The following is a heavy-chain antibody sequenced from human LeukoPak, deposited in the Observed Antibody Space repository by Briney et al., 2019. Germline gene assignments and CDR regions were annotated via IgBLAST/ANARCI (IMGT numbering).Heavy chain of an antibody. Sequence: GASVTVSFKGSVYTFTRYGISWVRQAPGQGLEWMGWISAYNGNTNYAQKLQGRVTMTTDTSTSTAYMELRSLRSDDTAVYYCASGWVSRDYWGQGTLVTVSS. CDR3: ASGWVSRDY. CDR2: ISAYNGNT. CDR1: VYTFTRYG. V-gene: IGHV1-18*01. D-gene: IGHD6-13*01. J-gene: IGHJ4*02.